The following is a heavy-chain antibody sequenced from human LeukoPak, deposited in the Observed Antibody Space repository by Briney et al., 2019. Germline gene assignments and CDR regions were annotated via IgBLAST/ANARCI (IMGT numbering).Heavy chain of an antibody. Sequence: SETLSLTCSVSGGSISSYYWSWIRQPPGKGLEWIGYIYYSGSTNYNPSLKSRVTISVDTSKNQLSLKLSSVTAADTAVYYCARASGYSYTYYYYYMDVWGKGTTVTVSS. CDR2: IYYSGST. CDR1: GGSISSYY. V-gene: IGHV4-59*01. J-gene: IGHJ6*03. CDR3: ARASGYSYTYYYYYMDV. D-gene: IGHD5-18*01.